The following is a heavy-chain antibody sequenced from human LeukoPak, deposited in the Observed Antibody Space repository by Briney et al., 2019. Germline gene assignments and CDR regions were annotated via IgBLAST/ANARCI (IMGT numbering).Heavy chain of an antibody. Sequence: SQTLSLTCTVSGGSISSGGYYWSWIRRHPGKGLEWIGYIYYSGSTYYNPSLKSRVTISVDTSKNQFSLKLSSVTAADTAVYYCARTTKLTAFDYWGQGTLVTVSS. CDR2: IYYSGST. J-gene: IGHJ4*02. V-gene: IGHV4-31*03. CDR3: ARTTKLTAFDY. D-gene: IGHD7-27*01. CDR1: GGSISSGGYY.